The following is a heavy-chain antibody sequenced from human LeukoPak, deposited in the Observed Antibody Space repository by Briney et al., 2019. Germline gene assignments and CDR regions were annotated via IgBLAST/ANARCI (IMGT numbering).Heavy chain of an antibody. Sequence: ASVKVSCKASGYTFTSYGINWVRQAPGQGLEWMGGISTYNGNTNYAQKLQGRVTMTTDTSTSTAYMELRSLRSDDTAVYYCARQQRDALFGVVMGFGFDYWGQGILVTVSS. CDR1: GYTFTSYG. D-gene: IGHD3-3*01. V-gene: IGHV1-18*01. J-gene: IGHJ4*02. CDR3: ARQQRDALFGVVMGFGFDY. CDR2: ISTYNGNT.